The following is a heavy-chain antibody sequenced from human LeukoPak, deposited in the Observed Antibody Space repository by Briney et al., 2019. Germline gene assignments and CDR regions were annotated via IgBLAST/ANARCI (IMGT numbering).Heavy chain of an antibody. V-gene: IGHV3-23*01. CDR1: GFTFSSYE. CDR2: ISTTGGST. D-gene: IGHD3-22*01. Sequence: GGSLRLSCAASGFTFSSYEMNWVRQAPGKGLEWVSSISTTGGSTYYADSVKGRFTISRDNSQNTLSLRMNSLRAEDTAVYYCAKVNGWYYDTTGYFDYWGQGTLVTVSS. CDR3: AKVNGWYYDTTGYFDY. J-gene: IGHJ4*02.